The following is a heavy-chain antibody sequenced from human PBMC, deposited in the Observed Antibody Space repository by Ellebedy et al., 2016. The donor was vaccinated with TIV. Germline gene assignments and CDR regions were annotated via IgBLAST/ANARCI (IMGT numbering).Heavy chain of an antibody. CDR3: ARSHFGGSYGMDV. CDR1: GGPFSSYA. Sequence: AASVKVSCKASGGPFSSYAISWVRQAPGQGLEWMGRIITIVGIATYAQNFQGRVTITADKSTSTAYMELSSLRSEDTAVYYCARSHFGGSYGMDVWGQGTTVTVSS. J-gene: IGHJ6*02. CDR2: IITIVGIA. V-gene: IGHV1-69*04. D-gene: IGHD3-16*01.